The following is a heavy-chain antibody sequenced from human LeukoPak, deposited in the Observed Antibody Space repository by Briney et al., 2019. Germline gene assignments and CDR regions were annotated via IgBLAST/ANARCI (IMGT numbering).Heavy chain of an antibody. Sequence: GESLKISCKGSGYTFTSNWIGWVRQMPGKGLEWMGIIYPGDSDTRYSPSFEGQVTISVDKSISTAYLQWSSLKASDTAMYYCARQTRDGSGSRGYSFDFWGQGTLVAVSS. D-gene: IGHD3-10*01. V-gene: IGHV5-51*01. CDR2: IYPGDSDT. CDR3: ARQTRDGSGSRGYSFDF. J-gene: IGHJ4*02. CDR1: GYTFTSNW.